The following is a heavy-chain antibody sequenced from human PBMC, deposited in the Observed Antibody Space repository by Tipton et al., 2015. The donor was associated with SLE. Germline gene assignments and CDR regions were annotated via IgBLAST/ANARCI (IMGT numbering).Heavy chain of an antibody. D-gene: IGHD2/OR15-2a*01. CDR3: ARENLEHCTSRLCYGWFDP. CDR1: GYLFTGYL. Sequence: QVQLVQSGAEVKMPGASMKVSCKASGYLFTGYLMYWVRQAPGQGLELMGWINPNSGATEYAQKFQGRVTMTRDTYTSTVYMELRGLRSDDTAVYYCARENLEHCTSRLCYGWFDPWGQGTLVTVSS. J-gene: IGHJ5*02. CDR2: INPNSGAT. V-gene: IGHV1-2*02.